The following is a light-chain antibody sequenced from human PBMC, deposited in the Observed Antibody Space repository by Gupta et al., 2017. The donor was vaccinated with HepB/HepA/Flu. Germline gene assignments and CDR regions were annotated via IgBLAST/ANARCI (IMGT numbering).Light chain of an antibody. CDR2: GSS. J-gene: IGKJ5*01. Sequence: IVMTQSPATLPVSPGERATLSCWTSQNVSNNLDWYQLKPTLAPRLLIYGSSTSVTGIPARCSGSRSGRELPVTISSRQLEDFAVYYCQQENDWDPLTFGQGTRLEIK. V-gene: IGKV3-15*01. CDR3: QQENDWDPLT. CDR1: QNVSNN.